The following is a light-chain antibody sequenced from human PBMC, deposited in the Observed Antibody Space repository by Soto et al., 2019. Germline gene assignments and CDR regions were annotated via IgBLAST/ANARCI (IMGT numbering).Light chain of an antibody. V-gene: IGKV1-5*01. CDR1: QSIGSW. Sequence: DIQMTQSPSTLSASIGDRVTITCRASQSIGSWLAWYQQKPGEAPRLLIYDASSGAPSRCSGSGSATEFTLTIGSLQPGDFATYYCQQYSSYSTFGQGTKLEIK. J-gene: IGKJ2*01. CDR2: DAS. CDR3: QQYSSYST.